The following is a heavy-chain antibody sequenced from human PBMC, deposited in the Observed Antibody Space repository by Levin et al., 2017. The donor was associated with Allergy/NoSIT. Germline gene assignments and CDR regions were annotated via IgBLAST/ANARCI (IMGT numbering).Heavy chain of an antibody. CDR2: IYHSGIT. Sequence: SETLSLTCGVSGGSISSGDYSWSWIRQPPGKGLEWIGYIYHSGITYYNPSLKSRVTISVDRSKNQFSLKLSSVTAADTAVYSCARGFGGYFDYWGQGTLVTVSS. J-gene: IGHJ4*02. CDR1: GGSISSGDYS. CDR3: ARGFGGYFDY. D-gene: IGHD4-23*01. V-gene: IGHV4-30-2*01.